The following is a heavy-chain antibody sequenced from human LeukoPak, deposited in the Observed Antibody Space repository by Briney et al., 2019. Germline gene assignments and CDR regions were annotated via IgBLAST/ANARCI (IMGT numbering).Heavy chain of an antibody. V-gene: IGHV3-48*03. CDR2: ISSSGSTI. CDR1: GFTFSSYE. J-gene: IGHJ5*02. CDR3: ARAVTYYYGSVTFDWFDP. D-gene: IGHD3-10*01. Sequence: GGSLRLSCAASGFTFSSYEMNWVRQAPGKGLEWVSYISSSGSTIYYADSVKGRFTISRDNAKNSLYLQMNSLRAEDTAVYYCARAVTYYYGSVTFDWFDPWDQGTLVIVSS.